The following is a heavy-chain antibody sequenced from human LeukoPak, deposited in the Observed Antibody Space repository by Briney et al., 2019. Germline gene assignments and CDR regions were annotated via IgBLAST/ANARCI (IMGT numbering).Heavy chain of an antibody. CDR1: SYSISSGYY. V-gene: IGHV4-38-2*01. Sequence: SETLSLTCAVSSYSISSGYYWAWIRQPPGKGLAWIGTIYHSGSPYYNPSLKSRVTMSVDTSKNQFSLRLSSVTAADTALYYCARHPDYWGQGTLVPVSS. CDR3: ARHPDY. CDR2: IYHSGSP. J-gene: IGHJ4*02.